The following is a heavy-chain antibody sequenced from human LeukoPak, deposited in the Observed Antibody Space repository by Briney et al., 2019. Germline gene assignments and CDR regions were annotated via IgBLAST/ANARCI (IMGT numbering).Heavy chain of an antibody. D-gene: IGHD5-18*01. J-gene: IGHJ4*02. CDR2: INPSGGST. Sequence: GASVKVSCKTSGYSFSDFHINWVRQATGQGLEWMGIINPSGGSTSYAQKFQGRVTMTRDTSTSTVYMELSSLRSEDTAVYYCARDTAMAELDYWGQGTLVTVSS. CDR3: ARDTAMAELDY. V-gene: IGHV1-46*01. CDR1: GYSFSDFH.